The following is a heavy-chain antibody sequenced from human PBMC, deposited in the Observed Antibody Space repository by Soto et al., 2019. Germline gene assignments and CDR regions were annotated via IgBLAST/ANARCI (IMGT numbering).Heavy chain of an antibody. V-gene: IGHV4-59*01. CDR3: VGSLMSRAMESFDY. D-gene: IGHD5-18*01. CDR2: ISYTVDA. Sequence: SETLSLTCSVSAGSISRYYWGWVRQSPGEGLEWIAHISYTVDASYNPSLKSRVTISLDTSKNQIALGLMSVTAADTAVYYCVGSLMSRAMESFDYWGQGTLVTVSS. J-gene: IGHJ4*02. CDR1: AGSISRYY.